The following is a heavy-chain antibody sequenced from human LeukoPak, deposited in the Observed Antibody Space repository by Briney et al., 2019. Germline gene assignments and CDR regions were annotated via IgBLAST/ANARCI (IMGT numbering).Heavy chain of an antibody. CDR3: AKSPDAFDI. CDR2: ISYDGSNK. V-gene: IGHV3-30*18. J-gene: IGHJ3*02. CDR1: GFTFSSYG. Sequence: PGGSLRPSCAASGFTFSSYGMHWVRQAPGKGLEWVAVISYDGSNKYYADSVKGRFTISRDNSKNTLYLQMNSLRAEDTAVYYCAKSPDAFDIWGQGTMVTVSS.